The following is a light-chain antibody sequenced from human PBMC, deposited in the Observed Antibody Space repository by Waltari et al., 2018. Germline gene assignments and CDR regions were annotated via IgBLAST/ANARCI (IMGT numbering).Light chain of an antibody. CDR2: KAS. J-gene: IGKJ2*01. Sequence: DIQMTQSPSTLSASVGDRVTITCRASENVSKWLAWYQQKPGKAPKLLVYKASTLRSGVPSRFSGSGSGTEFSLTISSLQPDDFATYYCQQSYIYSYTFGQGTKLEIK. CDR1: ENVSKW. CDR3: QQSYIYSYT. V-gene: IGKV1-5*03.